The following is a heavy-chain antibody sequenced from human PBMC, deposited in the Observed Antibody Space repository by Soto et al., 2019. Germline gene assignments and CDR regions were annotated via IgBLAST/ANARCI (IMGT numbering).Heavy chain of an antibody. J-gene: IGHJ4*02. CDR1: GFTFSNHG. CDR3: ARESSSGRRDRIDY. CDR2: IWYDGTNR. D-gene: IGHD6-19*01. V-gene: IGHV3-33*01. Sequence: PGGSLRLSCVASGFTFSNHGMHWVRQAPGKGLEWVTVIWYDGTNRFYADSVKGRFTISRDISENTVYPQMDSLRSEDTAVYYCARESSSGRRDRIDYWGQGTLVTVSS.